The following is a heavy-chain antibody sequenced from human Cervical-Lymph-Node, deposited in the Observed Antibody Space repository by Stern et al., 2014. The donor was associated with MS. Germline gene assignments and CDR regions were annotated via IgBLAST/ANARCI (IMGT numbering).Heavy chain of an antibody. V-gene: IGHV4-31*03. Sequence: VQLVESGPGLVKPSQTLSLTCTVSGGSISSGGYYWNWIRQHPGKGLEWIGYIYYSGNTYYNPSLKSRLTMSKDTSKNQFSLKLSSVTAADTAVYYCARSWLQDFDLWGRGTLVTVSS. J-gene: IGHJ4*02. CDR2: IYYSGNT. CDR1: GGSISSGGYY. D-gene: IGHD5-12*01. CDR3: ARSWLQDFDL.